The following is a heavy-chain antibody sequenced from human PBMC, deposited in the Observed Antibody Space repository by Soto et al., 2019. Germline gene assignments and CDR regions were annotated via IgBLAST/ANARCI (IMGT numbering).Heavy chain of an antibody. Sequence: EVQLVESGGGLVQPGGSLRLSCVASGFTFSDHYMDWVRRAPGKGPEWVGRIRNKVNSYTTEYAASAAGRFAISRDDSKDSLYLPMNSLQIEDTGVYYCARAKGSNWPDHALDMWVQGTMVTVSS. CDR3: ARAKGSNWPDHALDM. CDR1: GFTFSDHY. V-gene: IGHV3-72*01. D-gene: IGHD6-13*01. J-gene: IGHJ3*02. CDR2: IRNKVNSYTT.